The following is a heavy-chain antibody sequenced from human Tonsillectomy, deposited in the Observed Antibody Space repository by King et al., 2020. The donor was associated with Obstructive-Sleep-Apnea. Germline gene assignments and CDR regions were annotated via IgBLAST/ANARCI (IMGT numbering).Heavy chain of an antibody. CDR3: ARVFREGISEGWFDP. J-gene: IGHJ5*02. CDR2: LYYSGST. CDR1: LGSIPIRSYY. V-gene: IGHV4-39*07. Sequence: PLPYSGPFLFPRSSPLSLNFPVCLGSIPIRSYYLSWLMAPPWNGVSLICLLYYSGSTYYNPSLKSRVSLSVDTSKNQFSLKLSSVTAADTAVYYCARVFREGISEGWFDPWGQGTLVTVSS. D-gene: IGHD2-21*01.